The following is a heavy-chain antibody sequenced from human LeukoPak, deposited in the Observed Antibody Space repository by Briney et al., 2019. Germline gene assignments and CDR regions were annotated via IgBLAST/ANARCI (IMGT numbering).Heavy chain of an antibody. V-gene: IGHV3-21*01. Sequence: GGSLRLSCAASGFTFSSYSMNWVRQAPGKGLEWVSSISSSSSYIYYADSVKGRFTISRDNAKNSLYLQMNSLRAEDTAVYYCAKPSTIFGGSTGWDYWGQGTLVTVSS. CDR1: GFTFSSYS. CDR2: ISSSSSYI. CDR3: AKPSTIFGGSTGWDY. J-gene: IGHJ4*02. D-gene: IGHD3-3*01.